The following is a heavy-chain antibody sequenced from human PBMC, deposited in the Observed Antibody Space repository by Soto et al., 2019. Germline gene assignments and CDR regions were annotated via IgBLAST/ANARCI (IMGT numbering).Heavy chain of an antibody. Sequence: QVQLVQSGAEVKKPGASVKVSCKASGYTFTSYGISGVRQAPGQGREWMGWISAYNGNTNYAQKLQGRVTMATDTYRSPAYLDLRRLGSDETAGYYCAIEEGVLGLEWWNNGFDPWGQGSLVTVSS. CDR2: ISAYNGNT. CDR1: GYTFTSYG. D-gene: IGHD3-3*01. CDR3: AIEEGVLGLEWWNNGFDP. J-gene: IGHJ5*02. V-gene: IGHV1-18*04.